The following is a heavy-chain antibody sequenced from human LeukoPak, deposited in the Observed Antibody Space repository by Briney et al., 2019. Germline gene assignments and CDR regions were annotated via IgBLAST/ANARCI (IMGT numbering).Heavy chain of an antibody. V-gene: IGHV1-2*02. J-gene: IGHJ4*02. CDR1: GGTFSSYA. Sequence: GSSVKVSCKASGGTFSSYAISWVRQAPGQGLEWMGWINPNSGGTNYAQKFQGRVTMTRDTSISTAYMELSRLRSDDTAVYYCARADYDFWSGSQDYWGQGTLVTVSS. CDR2: INPNSGGT. D-gene: IGHD3-3*01. CDR3: ARADYDFWSGSQDY.